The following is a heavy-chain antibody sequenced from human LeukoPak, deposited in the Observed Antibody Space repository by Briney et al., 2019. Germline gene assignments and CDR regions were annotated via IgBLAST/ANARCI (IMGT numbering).Heavy chain of an antibody. V-gene: IGHV1-2*04. D-gene: IGHD4-17*01. Sequence: ASVKVSCKASGYTFTGYYMHWVRQAPGQGLAWMGWINPNSGGTNYAQKFQGWVTMTRDTSISTAYMELSRLRSDDTAVYYCARASTVTTIVDYWGQGTLVTVSS. CDR2: INPNSGGT. J-gene: IGHJ4*02. CDR3: ARASTVTTIVDY. CDR1: GYTFTGYY.